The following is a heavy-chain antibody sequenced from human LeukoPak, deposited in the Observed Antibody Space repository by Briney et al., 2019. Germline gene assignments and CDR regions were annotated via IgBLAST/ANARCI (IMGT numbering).Heavy chain of an antibody. CDR1: GFTSDDYG. CDR3: AKDGPPGAFDY. D-gene: IGHD3-10*01. Sequence: GGSLRLSCAASGFTSDDYGMSWVRQAPGKGLEWVSGINWNGGSTGYADSVKGRFTISRDNSKNTLYLQMNSLRAEDTAVYYCAKDGPPGAFDYWGQGTLVTVSS. J-gene: IGHJ4*02. CDR2: INWNGGST. V-gene: IGHV3-20*04.